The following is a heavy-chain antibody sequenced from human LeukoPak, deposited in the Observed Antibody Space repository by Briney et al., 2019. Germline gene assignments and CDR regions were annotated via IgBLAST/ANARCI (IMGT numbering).Heavy chain of an antibody. CDR1: GDTFSSYS. J-gene: IGHJ5*02. V-gene: IGHV1-69*05. CDR3: VRDRRPQLNNYFDR. Sequence: SVKVSCEASGDTFSSYSFSWVRQAPGQGLEWMGGIIPVFGTPRYAQKFQGRVTITTDESTSTAYMEVTSLRSDDTAVYYCVRDRRPQLNNYFDRWGQGTLVTVSS. CDR2: IIPVFGTP.